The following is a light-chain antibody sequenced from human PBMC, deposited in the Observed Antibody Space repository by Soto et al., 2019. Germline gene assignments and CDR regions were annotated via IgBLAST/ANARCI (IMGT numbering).Light chain of an antibody. CDR1: QGISNY. CDR3: QKYKSAPPRT. J-gene: IGKJ1*01. Sequence: DIQMTQSPSSLSASVGDRVTITCRASQGISNYLAWYQQKPGKVPKLLIYAASTLQSGVPARFSGSGSGTDFSLTISSLQTEDVATYYCQKYKSAPPRTFGQRPKVEIK. CDR2: AAS. V-gene: IGKV1-27*01.